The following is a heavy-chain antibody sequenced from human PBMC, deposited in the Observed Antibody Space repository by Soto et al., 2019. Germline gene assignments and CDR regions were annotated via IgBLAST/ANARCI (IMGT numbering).Heavy chain of an antibody. V-gene: IGHV3-23*01. CDR3: AKEGGHCTNGVCYRASDY. J-gene: IGHJ4*02. D-gene: IGHD2-8*01. CDR1: GFTFSSYV. Sequence: EVQLLESGGGLVQPGGSLRLSCAASGFTFSSYVMSWVRQAPGKGLEWVSAISGSGGSTYYADSVKGRFTISRDNSKNTLYLQMNSLRAEDTAVYYCAKEGGHCTNGVCYRASDYWGQGTLVTVSS. CDR2: ISGSGGST.